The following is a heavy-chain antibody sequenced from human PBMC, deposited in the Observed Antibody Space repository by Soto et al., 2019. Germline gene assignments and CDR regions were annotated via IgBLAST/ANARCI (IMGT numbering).Heavy chain of an antibody. J-gene: IGHJ6*02. CDR3: AKERESIYYCYSGMDV. CDR1: GFTFSSYA. D-gene: IGHD1-26*01. Sequence: GGSLRLSCAASGFTFSSYAMSWVRQAPGKGLEWVSAISGNGGSTYYADSVKGRFTISRDNSKNTLYLQMNSLRAEDTAVYYCAKERESIYYCYSGMDVWGQGTTVTVSS. CDR2: ISGNGGST. V-gene: IGHV3-23*01.